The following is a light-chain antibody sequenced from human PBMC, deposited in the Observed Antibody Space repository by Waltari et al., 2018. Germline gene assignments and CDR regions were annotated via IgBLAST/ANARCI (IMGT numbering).Light chain of an antibody. Sequence: AIQLTQSPSSLSASVGDRVTMTCRASQAISRSVAWFQQTPGKVPKLLIFEASDLEDGVPSRFSGSGGGTRFTLTISSLQPEDFATYYCQHFYSYPSGFGQGTRLEIK. CDR2: EAS. J-gene: IGKJ5*01. V-gene: IGKV1-13*02. CDR3: QHFYSYPSG. CDR1: QAISRS.